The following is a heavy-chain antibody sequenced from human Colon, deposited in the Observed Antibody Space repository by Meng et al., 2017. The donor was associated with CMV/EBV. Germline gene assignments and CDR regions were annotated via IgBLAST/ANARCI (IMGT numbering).Heavy chain of an antibody. J-gene: IGHJ4*02. CDR3: ARALPHDYNEIDF. D-gene: IGHD5-24*01. Sequence: ASGFMLSSYGIHWVRQAPGKGLEWVPFMLFDGSDKEYVESVKGRLTSSRDNSKNTLYLEMNSLTTEDTAVYYCARALPHDYNEIDFWGQGTLVTVSS. V-gene: IGHV3-30*03. CDR1: GFMLSSYG. CDR2: MLFDGSDK.